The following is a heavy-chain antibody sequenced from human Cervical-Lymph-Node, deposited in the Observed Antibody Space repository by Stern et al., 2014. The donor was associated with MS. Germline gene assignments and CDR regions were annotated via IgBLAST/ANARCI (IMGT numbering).Heavy chain of an antibody. D-gene: IGHD6-13*01. J-gene: IGHJ5*01. CDR2: IYYSGST. CDR1: GGSISSYY. V-gene: IGHV4-59*01. CDR3: ARGYSGSWYWIDS. Sequence: QLQLQESGPGLVKPSETLSLTCTVSGGSISSYYWSWIRQPPGKGLEWIGYIYYSGSTNYNPSRKSRVSISVDTSKNQFSLKLSSVTAADTAVYFCARGYSGSWYWIDSWGQGTQVTVSS.